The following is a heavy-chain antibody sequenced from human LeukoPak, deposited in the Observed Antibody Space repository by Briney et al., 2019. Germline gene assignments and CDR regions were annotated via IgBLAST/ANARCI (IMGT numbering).Heavy chain of an antibody. Sequence: GGSLRLSCAASGLTFSSYAMSWVRQAPGKGLEWVSVIYSGGSTYYADSVKGRFTISRDNFKNTLYLQMNSLRAEDTAVYYCASTAMEHFDYWGQGTLVTVSS. J-gene: IGHJ4*02. CDR1: GLTFSSYA. CDR2: IYSGGST. CDR3: ASTAMEHFDY. D-gene: IGHD5-18*01. V-gene: IGHV3-66*01.